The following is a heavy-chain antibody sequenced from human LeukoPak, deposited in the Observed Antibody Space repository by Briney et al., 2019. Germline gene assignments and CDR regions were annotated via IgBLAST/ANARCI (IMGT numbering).Heavy chain of an antibody. CDR3: AKDSSRPYGPIY. CDR2: ISLTGDTI. V-gene: IGHV3-11*01. Sequence: GGSLRLSCVASGFTFSAYYISWIRQAPGQGLEWVSYISLTGDTIYYADSVKGRFTISRDNSKNTLYLQMNSLRAEDTAVYYCAKDSSRPYGPIYWGQGTLVTVSS. CDR1: GFTFSAYY. D-gene: IGHD6-13*01. J-gene: IGHJ4*02.